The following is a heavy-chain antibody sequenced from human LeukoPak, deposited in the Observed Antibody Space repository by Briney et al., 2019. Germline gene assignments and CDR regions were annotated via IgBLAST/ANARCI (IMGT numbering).Heavy chain of an antibody. CDR2: IWYDGSYK. Sequence: GGSLRLSCAASGFTFRSYGMHWVPQAPGKGLEGVAVIWYDGSYKYYADSVKGRFTISRDNSKNTLYLQMNSLRAEDTAIYYCARERTAVGFDYWGQGTLVTVSS. J-gene: IGHJ4*02. V-gene: IGHV3-33*01. CDR1: GFTFRSYG. CDR3: ARERTAVGFDY. D-gene: IGHD6-19*01.